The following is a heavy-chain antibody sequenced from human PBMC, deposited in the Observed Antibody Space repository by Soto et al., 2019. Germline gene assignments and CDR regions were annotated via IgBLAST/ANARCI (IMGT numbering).Heavy chain of an antibody. Sequence: QVQLVQSGAEVKKPRASVKVSCKASGYTFTRYDIDWVRQATGQGLEWMGWMNPNSGKTAYAQKFQGRVTTTRNTTIPPTYVEPGSLSCADTAVNYCARERSYGHDYWGQGNLVTVSS. D-gene: IGHD5-18*01. V-gene: IGHV1-8*01. CDR2: MNPNSGKT. CDR3: ARERSYGHDY. J-gene: IGHJ4*02. CDR1: GYTFTRYD.